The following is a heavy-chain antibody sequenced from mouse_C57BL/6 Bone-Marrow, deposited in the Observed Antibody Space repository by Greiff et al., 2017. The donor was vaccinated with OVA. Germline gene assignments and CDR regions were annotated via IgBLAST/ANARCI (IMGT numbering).Heavy chain of an antibody. D-gene: IGHD1-1*01. J-gene: IGHJ1*03. Sequence: QVQLQQSGPGLVQPSQSLSITCTVSGFSLTSYGVHWVRQSPGKGLEWLGVIWSGGSTDYNAAFISRLSISKDKSKSQVFFKMNSLQADDTAIYYCASPITTVVAWYFDVWGTGTTVTVSS. CDR1: GFSLTSYG. CDR3: ASPITTVVAWYFDV. CDR2: IWSGGST. V-gene: IGHV2-2*01.